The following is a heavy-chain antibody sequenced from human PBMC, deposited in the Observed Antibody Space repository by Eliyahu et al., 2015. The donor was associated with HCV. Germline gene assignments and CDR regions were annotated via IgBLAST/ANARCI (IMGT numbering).Heavy chain of an antibody. D-gene: IGHD2-15*01. V-gene: IGHV1-46*01. CDR1: GYTFTSSY. CDR3: ARAKRIPVVLAAPYGMDV. CDR2: IEPSRGSS. Sequence: QVQLVQSGTEVKKPGASVRVSCKASGYTFTSSYIHWVRQAPGQGXEWMGIIEPSRGSSNYAQKFQGRVTMTRDTSTTTVYMELSSLRSEDTAVYYCARAKRIPVVLAAPYGMDVWGQGTTVTVSS. J-gene: IGHJ6*02.